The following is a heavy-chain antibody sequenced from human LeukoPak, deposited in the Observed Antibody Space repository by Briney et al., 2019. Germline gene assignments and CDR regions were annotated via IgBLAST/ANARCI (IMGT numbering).Heavy chain of an antibody. V-gene: IGHV3-33*01. CDR2: IWYDGSNK. CDR1: GFSFSSYG. CDR3: ARVPYCSSTSCYSYLDY. D-gene: IGHD2-2*02. J-gene: IGHJ4*02. Sequence: PGGSLRLSCAASGFSFSSYGMHWVRQAPGKGLEWVAVIWYDGSNKYYADSVEGRFTISRDNSKNTLYLQMNSLRAEDTAVYYCARVPYCSSTSCYSYLDYWGQGTLVTVSS.